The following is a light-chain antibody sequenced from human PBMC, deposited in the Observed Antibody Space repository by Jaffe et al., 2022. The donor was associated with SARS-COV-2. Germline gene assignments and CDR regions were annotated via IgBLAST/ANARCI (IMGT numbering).Light chain of an antibody. V-gene: IGLV1-44*01. CDR2: DDN. CDR3: AAWDNSLSGWV. Sequence: QSVLTQPPSASGTPGRRVTISCSGSSSNIGTNTVSWYQQLPGTAPRLLIYDDNQRPSGVPDRFSGSKSGTSASLAISGLQSEDEADYYCAAWDNSLSGWVFGGGTKVTVL. J-gene: IGLJ3*02. CDR1: SSNIGTNT.